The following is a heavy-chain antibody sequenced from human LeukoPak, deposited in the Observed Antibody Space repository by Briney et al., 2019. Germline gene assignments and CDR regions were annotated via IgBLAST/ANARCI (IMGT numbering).Heavy chain of an antibody. CDR1: GGSFSGYY. V-gene: IGHV4-34*01. CDR3: ARGSGTIFGVVITRPYYFDY. D-gene: IGHD3-3*01. Sequence: SETLSLTCAVHGGSFSGYYWSWIRQPPGKGLEWIGEINHSGSTNYNPSLKSRVTISVDTSKNQFSLKLSSVTAADTAVYYCARGSGTIFGVVITRPYYFDYWGQGTLVTVSS. CDR2: INHSGST. J-gene: IGHJ4*02.